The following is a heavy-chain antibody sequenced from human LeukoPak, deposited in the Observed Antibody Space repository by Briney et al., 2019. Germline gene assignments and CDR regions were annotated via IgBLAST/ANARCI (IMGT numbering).Heavy chain of an antibody. CDR3: ARDKVYDYVWGSYRFPFGY. D-gene: IGHD3-16*02. CDR2: ISAYNGNT. CDR1: GYTFTSYG. J-gene: IGHJ4*02. V-gene: IGHV1-18*01. Sequence: GASVKVSCKASGYTFTSYGISWARQAPGQGLEWMGWISAYNGNTNYAQKLQGRVTMTTDTSTSTAYMELRSLRSDDTAVYYCARDKVYDYVWGSYRFPFGYWGQGTLVTVSS.